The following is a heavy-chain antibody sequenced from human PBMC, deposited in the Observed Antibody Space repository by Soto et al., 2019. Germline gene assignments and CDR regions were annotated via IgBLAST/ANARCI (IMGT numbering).Heavy chain of an antibody. V-gene: IGHV3-30*18. D-gene: IGHD3-22*01. CDR3: AKVVMIVVVWDAFDI. CDR2: ISYDGSNK. Sequence: QVQLVESGGGVVQPGRSLRLSCAASGFTFSSYGMHWVRQAPGKGLEWVAVISYDGSNKYYADSVKGRFTISRDNSKNTLYLQMNGLRAEDTAVYYCAKVVMIVVVWDAFDIWGQGTMVTVSS. CDR1: GFTFSSYG. J-gene: IGHJ3*02.